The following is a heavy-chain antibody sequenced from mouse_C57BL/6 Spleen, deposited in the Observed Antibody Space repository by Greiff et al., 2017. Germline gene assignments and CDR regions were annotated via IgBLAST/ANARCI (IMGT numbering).Heavy chain of an antibody. CDR1: GFTFSDYG. CDR2: ISSGSSTI. V-gene: IGHV5-17*01. CDR3: ARDYSNPYYAMDY. Sequence: EVKLEESGGGLVKPGGSLKLSCAASGFTFSDYGMHWVRQAPEKGLEWVAYISSGSSTIYYADTVKGRFTISRDNAKNTLFLQMTSLRSEDTAMYYCARDYSNPYYAMDYWGQGTSVTVSS. J-gene: IGHJ4*01. D-gene: IGHD2-5*01.